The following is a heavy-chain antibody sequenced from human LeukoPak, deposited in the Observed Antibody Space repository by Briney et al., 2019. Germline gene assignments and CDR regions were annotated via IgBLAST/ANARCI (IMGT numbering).Heavy chain of an antibody. CDR2: INPSGGST. CDR3: ARDLRRGSSSWYVSGGDY. J-gene: IGHJ4*02. D-gene: IGHD6-13*01. V-gene: IGHV1-46*01. CDR1: GYTFTSYY. Sequence: ASVKVSCKASGYTFTSYYMHSVRQAPGQGLEWMGIINPSGGSTSYAQKFQGRVTMTRDMSTSTVYMELSSLRSEDTAVYYCARDLRRGSSSWYVSGGDYWGQGTLVTVSS.